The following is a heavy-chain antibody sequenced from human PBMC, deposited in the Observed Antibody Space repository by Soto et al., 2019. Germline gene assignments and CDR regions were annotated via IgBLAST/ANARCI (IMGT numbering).Heavy chain of an antibody. J-gene: IGHJ4*02. CDR1: GGSISSYY. V-gene: IGHV4-59*08. CDR3: ARLHYDILTGYYIFDY. CDR2: IYYSGST. D-gene: IGHD3-9*01. Sequence: SETLSLTCTVSGGSISSYYWSWIRQPPGKGLEWIGYIYYSGSTNYNPSLKSRVTISVDTSKNQFSLKLSSVTAADTAVYYCARLHYDILTGYYIFDYWGQGTLVTVSS.